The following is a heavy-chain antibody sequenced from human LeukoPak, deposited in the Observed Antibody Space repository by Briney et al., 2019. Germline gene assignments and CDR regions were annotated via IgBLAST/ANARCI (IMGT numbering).Heavy chain of an antibody. CDR3: ARDYDLND. CDR2: ISSSSSTI. Sequence: PGGSLRLSCAASGFTFSSYSMNWVRQAPGKGLEWVSYISSSSSTIYYADSLKGRFTISRDNVKNSLYLQMNSLRAEDTAVYYCARDYDLNDWGQGTLVTVSS. V-gene: IGHV3-48*01. CDR1: GFTFSSYS. J-gene: IGHJ4*02. D-gene: IGHD3-16*01.